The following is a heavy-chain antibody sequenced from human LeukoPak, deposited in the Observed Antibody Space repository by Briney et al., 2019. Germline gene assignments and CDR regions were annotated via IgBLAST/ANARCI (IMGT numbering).Heavy chain of an antibody. CDR2: INHSGST. CDR3: ARGANYYYGSGSYYAY. Sequence: SETLSLTCAVYGGSFSGYYWSWIRQPPGKGLEWIGEINHSGSTNYNPSLKSRVTISVDTSKNQFSLKLSSVTAADTAVYYCARGANYYYGSGSYYAYWGQGTLVTVSS. J-gene: IGHJ4*02. D-gene: IGHD3-10*01. V-gene: IGHV4-34*01. CDR1: GGSFSGYY.